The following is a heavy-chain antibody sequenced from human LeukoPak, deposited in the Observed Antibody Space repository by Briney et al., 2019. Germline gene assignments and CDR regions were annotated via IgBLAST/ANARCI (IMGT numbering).Heavy chain of an antibody. J-gene: IGHJ4*02. CDR3: SRQVVGNDY. V-gene: IGHV4-34*01. D-gene: IGHD3-22*01. CDR1: GESSFSSYY. Sequence: SETLSLTCAVYGESSFSSYYWSWIRQTPGWALEWIGEINHSGYTNYNPTLKSRVTLSIDTSKNQFSLRVTSVTAADTAVYYCSRQVVGNDYWGQGTLVTVSS. CDR2: INHSGYT.